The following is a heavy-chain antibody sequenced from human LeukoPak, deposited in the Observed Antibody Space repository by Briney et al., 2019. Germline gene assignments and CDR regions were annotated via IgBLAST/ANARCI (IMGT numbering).Heavy chain of an antibody. V-gene: IGHV3-7*03. D-gene: IGHD3-16*02. CDR2: IKLDGSEK. Sequence: GGSLRLSCAASGFTFSSYSMNWVRRAPGKGLEWVANIKLDGSEKNYVDSVKGRFTISRDNTKNSLYLQMNSLRAEDTAVYYCARESLYDYVWGSYRNGMDVWGQGTTVTVSS. J-gene: IGHJ6*02. CDR3: ARESLYDYVWGSYRNGMDV. CDR1: GFTFSSYS.